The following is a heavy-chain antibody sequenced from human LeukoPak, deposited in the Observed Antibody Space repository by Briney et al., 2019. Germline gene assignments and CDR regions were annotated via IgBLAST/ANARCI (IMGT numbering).Heavy chain of an antibody. CDR3: ARVGYGDHGANWFDP. D-gene: IGHD4-17*01. J-gene: IGHJ5*02. CDR2: IYYSGST. V-gene: IGHV4-59*01. CDR1: GGSISSYY. Sequence: SETLSLTCTVSGGSISSYYWSWIRQPPGKGLEWIGYIYYSGSTNYNPSLKSRVTISVDTSKNQFSLKLSSVTAADTAVYYCARVGYGDHGANWFDPRGQGTLVTVSS.